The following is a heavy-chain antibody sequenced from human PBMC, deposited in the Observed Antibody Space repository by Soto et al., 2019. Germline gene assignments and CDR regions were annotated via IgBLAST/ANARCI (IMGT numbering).Heavy chain of an antibody. Sequence: QVQLVQSGAEVKKPGASVKVSCKASGYTFTSYAMHWVRQAPGQRLEWMGWINAGNGNTKYSQKFQGRVTITRDTSASTAYMELRSLRSEDTAVYYCARGYGGYFHWFDPWGQGTLVTVSS. CDR2: INAGNGNT. CDR1: GYTFTSYA. J-gene: IGHJ5*02. V-gene: IGHV1-3*01. D-gene: IGHD5-12*01. CDR3: ARGYGGYFHWFDP.